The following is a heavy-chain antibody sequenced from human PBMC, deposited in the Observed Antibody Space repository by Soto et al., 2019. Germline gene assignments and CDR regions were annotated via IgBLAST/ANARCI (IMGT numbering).Heavy chain of an antibody. J-gene: IGHJ6*02. V-gene: IGHV3-30-3*01. CDR2: ISYDGSNK. CDR3: ARSFQGRGHPYGMDV. Sequence: QVQLVESGGGVVQPGRSLRLSCAASGFTFGSYAMHWVRQAPGKGLEWVAVISYDGSNKYYADSVKGRFTISRDNSKNTLYLQMNSRSAEDTAVYYCARSFQGRGHPYGMDVWGQGTTVTVSS. CDR1: GFTFGSYA. D-gene: IGHD2-15*01.